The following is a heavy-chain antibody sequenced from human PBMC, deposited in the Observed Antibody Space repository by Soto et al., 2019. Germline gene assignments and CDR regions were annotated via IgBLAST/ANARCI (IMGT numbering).Heavy chain of an antibody. D-gene: IGHD2-15*01. V-gene: IGHV3-21*01. Sequence: EVQLVESGGGLVKPGESLRLSCAASGFTFSPYTMNWVRQAPGKGLEWVSSISSSSSYISYADSVRCRFTISRNNAKSSLYLQLSSLRAEDTAVYYCAREGSGDYYYYMDVWGKGTTVTVSS. CDR2: ISSSSSYI. CDR1: GFTFSPYT. J-gene: IGHJ6*03. CDR3: AREGSGDYYYYMDV.